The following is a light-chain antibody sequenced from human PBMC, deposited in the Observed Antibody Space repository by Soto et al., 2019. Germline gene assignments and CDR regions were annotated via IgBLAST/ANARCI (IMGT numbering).Light chain of an antibody. J-gene: IGKJ5*01. CDR2: DAS. Sequence: EIVLTQSPGTLSWSPGERGTLACRARQSVSSGYLAWYQQKPGQAPRLLIYDASSRATGIPDRFSGSGSGTDFTLTISRLEPEDFAVYYCQQFGSSPPRITFGQGTRLEIK. CDR3: QQFGSSPPRIT. V-gene: IGKV3-20*01. CDR1: QSVSSGY.